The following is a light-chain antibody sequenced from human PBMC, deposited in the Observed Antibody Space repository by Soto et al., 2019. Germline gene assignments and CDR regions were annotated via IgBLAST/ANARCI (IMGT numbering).Light chain of an antibody. CDR3: QQYGSSPWT. CDR1: QSVSSSY. V-gene: IGKV3-20*01. CDR2: GVS. Sequence: EIVLTQSPGTLSLSPGERATLSCRASQSVSSSYLARYQQRPGQAPRLLIYGVSSRATGIPDRFSGSGSGTDFTLTISRLEPEDFAVYYCQQYGSSPWTFGQGTKVDIK. J-gene: IGKJ1*01.